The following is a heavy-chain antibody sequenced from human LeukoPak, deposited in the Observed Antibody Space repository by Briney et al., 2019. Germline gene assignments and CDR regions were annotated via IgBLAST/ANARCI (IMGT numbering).Heavy chain of an antibody. J-gene: IGHJ6*03. CDR2: INPNSGGT. CDR3: ANQGASILWSKWPGGDYYYMDV. V-gene: IGHV1-2*06. CDR1: GYTFTGYY. D-gene: IGHD2-21*01. Sequence: ASVKVSCKASGYTFTGYYMHWVRQAPGQGLEWMGRINPNSGGTNYAQKSQGRVTMTRDTSISTAYMELSRLRSDDTAVYYCANQGASILWSKWPGGDYYYMDVWGKGTTVTVSS.